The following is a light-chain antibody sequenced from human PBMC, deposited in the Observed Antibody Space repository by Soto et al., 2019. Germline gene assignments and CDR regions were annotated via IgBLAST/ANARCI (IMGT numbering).Light chain of an antibody. CDR2: DTS. CDR1: QDIDKY. J-gene: IGKJ2*01. V-gene: IGKV1-33*01. CDR3: QQYDQLVS. Sequence: DIQMTQSPASLSASVGDRVTITCQASQDIDKYLNWYQQKAGKAPKLLIYDTSELHTGVPSRFSGSGSGTHFTFAITSLEPEDVATYYCQQYDQLVSFGQGTKLEIK.